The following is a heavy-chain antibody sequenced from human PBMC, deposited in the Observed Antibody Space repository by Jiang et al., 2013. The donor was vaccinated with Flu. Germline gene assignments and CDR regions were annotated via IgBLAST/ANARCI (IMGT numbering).Heavy chain of an antibody. V-gene: IGHV4-34*01. CDR1: GGSLSGYY. D-gene: IGHD4-11*01. Sequence: LLKPSETLSLTCTVSGGSLSGYYWSWIRQPPGKGLEWIGEINHSGSTNYNPSLKSRVTISVDTSKNQFSLKLSSVTAADTAVYYCARDYSTHPFDYWGQGTLVTVSS. CDR3: ARDYSTHPFDY. CDR2: INHSGST. J-gene: IGHJ4*02.